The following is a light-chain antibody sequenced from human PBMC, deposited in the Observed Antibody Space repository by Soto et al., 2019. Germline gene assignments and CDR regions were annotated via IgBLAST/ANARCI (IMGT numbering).Light chain of an antibody. Sequence: QSALAQPASVSGSPGQSITISCTGISSDFGTYNLVSWYQHHPGKVPKLIIYERDKRPSGVSDRLSGSKSGNTASLTISGLQAEDEAVYYCCSFTASNTHVFGTGTKVTVL. CDR3: CSFTASNTHV. J-gene: IGLJ1*01. CDR1: SSDFGTYNL. CDR2: ERD. V-gene: IGLV2-23*01.